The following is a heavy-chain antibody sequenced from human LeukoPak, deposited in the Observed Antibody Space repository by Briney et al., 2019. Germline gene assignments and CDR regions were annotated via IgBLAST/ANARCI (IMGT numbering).Heavy chain of an antibody. Sequence: SATLSLTCTVSGASISSYYWSWIRQPPGKGLEWIGYVSYSGGTNYNPSLKSRVTISLDTSKSQFSLKLSSLTAADTAVYFCARHGDTSGYYYYVDYWGQGTLVTVSS. V-gene: IGHV4-59*08. J-gene: IGHJ4*02. CDR1: GASISSYY. CDR3: ARHGDTSGYYYYVDY. D-gene: IGHD3-22*01. CDR2: VSYSGGT.